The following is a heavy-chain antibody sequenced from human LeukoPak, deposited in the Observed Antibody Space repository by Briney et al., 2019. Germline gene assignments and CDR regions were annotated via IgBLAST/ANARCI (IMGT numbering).Heavy chain of an antibody. D-gene: IGHD2-2*01. CDR3: ARGVPYCSSTSCSSDDYYYYYMDV. V-gene: IGHV1-69*05. J-gene: IGHJ6*03. Sequence: SVKVSCKASGGTFSSYAISWVRQAPGQGLEWMGGIIPIFGTANYAQKFQGRVTITTDESTSTAYMELSSLRSEDTAVYYCARGVPYCSSTSCSSDDYYYYYMDVWGKGTTVTVSS. CDR2: IIPIFGTA. CDR1: GGTFSSYA.